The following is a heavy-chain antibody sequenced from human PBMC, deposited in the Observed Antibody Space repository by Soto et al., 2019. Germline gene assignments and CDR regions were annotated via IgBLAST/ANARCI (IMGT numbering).Heavy chain of an antibody. Sequence: QVQLVQSGAEVKKPGSSVKVSCKASGGTFSSYTISWVRQAPGQGLEWRGRIIPILGIANYAQKFQGRVTSNADKSTSTAYMELSSLRSEDTAVYYCARDRYGDYEGGFDYWGQGTLVTVSS. CDR3: ARDRYGDYEGGFDY. D-gene: IGHD4-17*01. CDR2: IIPILGIA. J-gene: IGHJ4*02. CDR1: GGTFSSYT. V-gene: IGHV1-69*08.